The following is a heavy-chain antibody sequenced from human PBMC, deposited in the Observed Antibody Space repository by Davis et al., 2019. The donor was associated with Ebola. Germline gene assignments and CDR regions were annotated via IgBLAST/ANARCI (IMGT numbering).Heavy chain of an antibody. CDR3: AKVGSGWYFDY. Sequence: GESLKISCAASGFTFSTYSMSWVRQAPGKGLEWVSSISSDSDYIYYADSVKGRFTISRDNSKNTLYLQMNSLRAEDTAVYYCAKVGSGWYFDYWGQGTLVTVSS. CDR1: GFTFSTYS. J-gene: IGHJ4*02. V-gene: IGHV3-21*04. D-gene: IGHD6-19*01. CDR2: ISSDSDYI.